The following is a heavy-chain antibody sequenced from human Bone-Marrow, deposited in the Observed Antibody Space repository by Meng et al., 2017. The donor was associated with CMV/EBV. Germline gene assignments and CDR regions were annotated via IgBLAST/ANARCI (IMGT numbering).Heavy chain of an antibody. D-gene: IGHD3-22*01. Sequence: GKSLKISCAASGFTFSNAWMSWVRQAPGKGLEWVGRIKSKTDGGTTDYAAPVKGRFTISRDDSKNALYLQMNSLKTEDTAVYYCTTDLALPTYYYDSSGHTADYWGQGTLVTVSS. J-gene: IGHJ4*02. V-gene: IGHV3-15*01. CDR2: IKSKTDGGTT. CDR1: GFTFSNAW. CDR3: TTDLALPTYYYDSSGHTADY.